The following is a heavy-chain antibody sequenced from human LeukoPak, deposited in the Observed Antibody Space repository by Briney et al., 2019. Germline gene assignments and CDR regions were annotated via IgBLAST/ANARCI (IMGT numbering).Heavy chain of an antibody. D-gene: IGHD3-22*01. Sequence: GGSLRLSCAASGFTFSSYAMSWVRQAPGKGLEWVSAISGSGGSTYYAVSVKGRFTISRDNSKNTLYLQMNSLRAEDTAVYYCAKVAMIVVVTNPFDYWGPGTLVTVSS. CDR1: GFTFSSYA. V-gene: IGHV3-23*01. CDR3: AKVAMIVVVTNPFDY. J-gene: IGHJ4*02. CDR2: ISGSGGST.